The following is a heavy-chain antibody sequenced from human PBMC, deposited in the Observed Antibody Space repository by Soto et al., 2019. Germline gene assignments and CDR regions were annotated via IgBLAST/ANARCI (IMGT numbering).Heavy chain of an antibody. D-gene: IGHD2-15*01. V-gene: IGHV1-8*01. CDR2: MNPNSGNT. J-gene: IGHJ5*02. CDR1: GYTFTSYD. Sequence: ASVKVSCKASGYTFTSYDINWVRQATGQGLEWMGWMNPNSGNTGYAQKFQGRVTMTRNTSISTAYMELSSLRSEDTAVYYCARVRSCSGGSCRNWFDPWGQGTLVTVSS. CDR3: ARVRSCSGGSCRNWFDP.